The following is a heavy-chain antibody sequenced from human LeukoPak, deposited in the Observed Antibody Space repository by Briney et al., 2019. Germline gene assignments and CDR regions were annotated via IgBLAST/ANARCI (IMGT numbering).Heavy chain of an antibody. D-gene: IGHD3-3*01. CDR1: GFTVSSSE. J-gene: IGHJ4*02. CDR3: VVHSPTSCY. V-gene: IGHV3-48*03. CDR2: ITTSGTST. Sequence: PGGSLRLFYATSGFTVSSSEMNWVRQAPGKGLEWISYITTSGTSTYYADSVKGRFTISRDNGKTALSLQMNSLRAEDTAVYYRVVHSPTSCYWGQGTLVTVSS.